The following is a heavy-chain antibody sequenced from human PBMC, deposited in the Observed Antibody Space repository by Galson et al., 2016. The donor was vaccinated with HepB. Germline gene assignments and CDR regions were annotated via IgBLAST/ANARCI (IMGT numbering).Heavy chain of an antibody. CDR3: ASAIGWELPFD. D-gene: IGHD2-15*01. J-gene: IGHJ4*02. V-gene: IGHV1-8*01. CDR1: GYTFTNND. CDR2: ININTGTT. Sequence: SVKVSCKASGYTFTNNDINWVRQAPGQGPENLGWININTGTTGYAQRFQGRITMTRNTSISTAYMDVRSLTSDDTAVYFCASAIGWELPFDWGQGTLVTVSS.